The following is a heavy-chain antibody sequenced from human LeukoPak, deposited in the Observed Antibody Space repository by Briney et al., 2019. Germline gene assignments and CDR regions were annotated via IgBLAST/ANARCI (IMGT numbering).Heavy chain of an antibody. CDR3: VRHVSGDCGRNCYSPDAYDI. V-gene: IGHV3-53*01. Sequence: GSLRLSCAAPGFSVGSTYMTWVRQSPRKGLEWVSVIYNTGSTYYVDSVRGRFSISRDTSEDAVSLQMNSLRSEDTAVYYCVRHVSGDCGRNCYSPDAYDIWGQGTLVTVSS. J-gene: IGHJ3*02. CDR2: IYNTGST. D-gene: IGHD2-21*01. CDR1: GFSVGSTY.